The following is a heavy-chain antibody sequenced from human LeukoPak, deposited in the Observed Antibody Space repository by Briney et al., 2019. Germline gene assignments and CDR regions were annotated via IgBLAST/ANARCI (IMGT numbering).Heavy chain of an antibody. Sequence: NSSETLSLTCTVSSGSISSGDYYWSWIRQPPGKGLEWIGYIYYSGSTYYNPSLKSRVTISVDTSKNQLSLKLSSVTAADTAVYYCASCSSTSLEAFDYWGQGTLVTVSS. J-gene: IGHJ4*02. CDR2: IYYSGST. CDR1: SGSISSGDYY. CDR3: ASCSSTSLEAFDY. V-gene: IGHV4-30-4*01. D-gene: IGHD2-2*01.